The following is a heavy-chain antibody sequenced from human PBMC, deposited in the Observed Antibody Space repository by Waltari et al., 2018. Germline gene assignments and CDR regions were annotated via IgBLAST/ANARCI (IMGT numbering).Heavy chain of an antibody. Sequence: EVQLEESGGGVVQPGGSLRLYCAASGFTFDDFAMHWVRQAPGKGLEWVSLITWDGRSTYYADSVKGRFAISRDNGKDFLYLQMNSLRPEDTALYYCVKEAAGYDSLIANGLDVWGQGTTVTVSS. V-gene: IGHV3-43D*04. CDR1: GFTFDDFA. D-gene: IGHD3-9*01. J-gene: IGHJ6*02. CDR3: VKEAAGYDSLIANGLDV. CDR2: ITWDGRST.